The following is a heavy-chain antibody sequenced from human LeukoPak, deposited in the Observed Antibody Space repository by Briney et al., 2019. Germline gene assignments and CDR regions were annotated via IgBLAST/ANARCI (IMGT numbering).Heavy chain of an antibody. D-gene: IGHD3-22*01. Sequence: GRSLRLSCAASGFTFSSYGMHWVRQAPGKGLEWVALISFHGSNKYYADSVKGRFTISRDNSKNTLYLQMNSLRTEDTAVYYCARDHDSSGYYYPIGGWFDPWGQGTLVTVSS. J-gene: IGHJ5*02. V-gene: IGHV3-30*03. CDR3: ARDHDSSGYYYPIGGWFDP. CDR1: GFTFSSYG. CDR2: ISFHGSNK.